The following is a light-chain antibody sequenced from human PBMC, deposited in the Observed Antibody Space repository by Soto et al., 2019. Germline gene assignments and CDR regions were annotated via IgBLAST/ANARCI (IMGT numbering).Light chain of an antibody. CDR3: QQYGRYRT. CDR1: QSTSTW. V-gene: IGKV1-5*03. CDR2: KAS. Sequence: DIQMTQSPSTLSASVGDRVTITCRASQSTSTWLAWYQHKPGKAPNLLIYKASSLESGVPSRFSGSGSGTQFTCTISRLPPYEVATYYCQQYGRYRTFGQGTKVEIK. J-gene: IGKJ1*01.